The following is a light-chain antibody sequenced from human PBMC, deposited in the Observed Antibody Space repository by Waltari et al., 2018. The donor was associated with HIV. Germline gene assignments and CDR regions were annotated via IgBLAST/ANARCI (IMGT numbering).Light chain of an antibody. CDR2: EVR. CDR3: CSYAGSSTPFV. CDR1: SSDVGSYNL. J-gene: IGLJ1*01. V-gene: IGLV2-23*02. Sequence: QSALTQPASVSGSPGQSITISCTGTSSDVGSYNLVSWYQQYPGKVPKLMIYEVRKRPSGVSNRFSGSTSGNTASLTISGLQAEDEADYYCCSYAGSSTPFVFGTATKVTVL.